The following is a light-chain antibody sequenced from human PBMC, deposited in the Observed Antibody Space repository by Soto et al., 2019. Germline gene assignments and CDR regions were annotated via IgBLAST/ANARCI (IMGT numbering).Light chain of an antibody. CDR2: DVS. V-gene: IGLV2-14*01. CDR3: SSYRSSSTLDVA. J-gene: IGLJ2*01. CDR1: SSDVGGYNY. Sequence: QSVLTQPASVSGSPGQSITISCTGTSSDVGGYNYVSWYQQHPGKAPKLMIYDVSNRPSGVSNRFSGSKSGNTASLTISGLQAEDEADYYCSSYRSSSTLDVAVGGGTKLTVL.